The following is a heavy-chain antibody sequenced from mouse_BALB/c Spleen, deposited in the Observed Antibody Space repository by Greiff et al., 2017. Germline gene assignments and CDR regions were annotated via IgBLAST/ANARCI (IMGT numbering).Heavy chain of an antibody. Sequence: VKLQESGAELVKPGASVKLSCKASGYTFTSYYMYWVKQRPGQGLEWIGEINPSNGGTNFNEKFKSKATLTVDKSSSTAYMQLSSLTSEDSAVYYCTRSGDYDVWFAYWGQGTLVTVSA. V-gene: IGHV1S81*02. CDR3: TRSGDYDVWFAY. D-gene: IGHD2-4*01. CDR2: INPSNGGT. J-gene: IGHJ3*01. CDR1: GYTFTSYY.